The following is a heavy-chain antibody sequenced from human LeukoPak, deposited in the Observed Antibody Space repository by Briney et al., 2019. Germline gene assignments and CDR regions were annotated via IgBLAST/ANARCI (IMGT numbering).Heavy chain of an antibody. D-gene: IGHD4-17*01. CDR1: GFTFGDYG. CDR2: IRSRTDGGTI. V-gene: IGHV3-15*01. J-gene: IGHJ1*01. Sequence: GGSLRLSCRASGFTFGDYGMSWVRQAPGKGPEWVGRIRSRTDGGTIEYAAPVRGRFSISRDDSKNTLYLQINSLNTEDTAVYYCADLGDYGVGWGQGTLVTVSS. CDR3: ADLGDYGVG.